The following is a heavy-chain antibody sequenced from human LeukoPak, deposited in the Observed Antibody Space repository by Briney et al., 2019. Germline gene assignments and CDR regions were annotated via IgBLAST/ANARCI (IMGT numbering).Heavy chain of an antibody. V-gene: IGHV4-61*02. CDR1: GGSISGGSYS. J-gene: IGHJ6*03. CDR2: VYSNGNT. D-gene: IGHD3-3*01. Sequence: PSQTLSLSCTVSGGSISGGSYSWTWIRQPAGKRLEWIGRVYSNGNTNYTPSLKSRVTISLDTSKNQFSLELSSVTAADTAVYYCARGKQEWLAAYYYYMDVWGKGTTVTISS. CDR3: ARGKQEWLAAYYYYMDV.